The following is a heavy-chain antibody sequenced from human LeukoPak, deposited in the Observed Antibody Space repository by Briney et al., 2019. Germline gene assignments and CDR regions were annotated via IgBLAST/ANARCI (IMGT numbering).Heavy chain of an antibody. Sequence: GGSLRLSCAASGFTVSSNYMSWVRQAPGKGLEWVSYISSSSSTIYYADSVKGRFTISRDNAKNSLYLQMNSLRAEDTAVYYCARGAYYYEDWGQGTLVTVSS. CDR1: GFTVSSNY. D-gene: IGHD3-22*01. J-gene: IGHJ4*02. V-gene: IGHV3-48*01. CDR3: ARGAYYYED. CDR2: ISSSSSTI.